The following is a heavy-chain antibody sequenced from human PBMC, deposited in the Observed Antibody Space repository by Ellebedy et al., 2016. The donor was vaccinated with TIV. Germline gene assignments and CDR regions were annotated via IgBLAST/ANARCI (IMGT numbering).Heavy chain of an antibody. CDR3: CYMGSGTYGDLDY. Sequence: GGSLRLSCVASGFAFTPYSINWVRQAPGKGLEWVAFIRFDGSAKYYADSVKGRFTISRDNSKNTLYLQMNRLRAEDTAVYSCCYMGSGTYGDLDYWGHGTLVTVSS. D-gene: IGHD3-10*01. V-gene: IGHV3-30*02. CDR2: IRFDGSAK. J-gene: IGHJ4*01. CDR1: GFAFTPYS.